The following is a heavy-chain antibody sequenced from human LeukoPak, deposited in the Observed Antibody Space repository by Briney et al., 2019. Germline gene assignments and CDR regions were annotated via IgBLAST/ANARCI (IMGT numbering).Heavy chain of an antibody. CDR2: TNNDGSRT. CDR1: GFTFSSYW. CDR3: ARDQLGPHGYYEDY. J-gene: IGHJ4*02. D-gene: IGHD5-18*01. V-gene: IGHV3-74*01. Sequence: PGGSLRLSCVASGFTFSSYWMHWVRHAPGKGLVWVSRTNNDGSRTNYADSVKGRFTISRDNAKNTLYLQMNRLRAEDTAVYYCARDQLGPHGYYEDYWGQGTLVTVCS.